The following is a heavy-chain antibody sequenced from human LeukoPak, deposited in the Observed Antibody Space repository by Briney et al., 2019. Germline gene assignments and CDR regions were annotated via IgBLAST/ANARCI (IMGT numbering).Heavy chain of an antibody. V-gene: IGHV4-59*01. CDR1: GGSISSYY. D-gene: IGHD3-10*01. CDR3: ANFYGSGSYQGWFDP. CDR2: IYYSGST. Sequence: NASATLSLTCTVSGGSISSYYWSWIRQPPGKGLEWIGYIYYSGSTNYNPSLKSRVTISVDTSKNQFSLKLSSVTAADTAVYYCANFYGSGSYQGWFDPWGQGTLVTVSS. J-gene: IGHJ5*02.